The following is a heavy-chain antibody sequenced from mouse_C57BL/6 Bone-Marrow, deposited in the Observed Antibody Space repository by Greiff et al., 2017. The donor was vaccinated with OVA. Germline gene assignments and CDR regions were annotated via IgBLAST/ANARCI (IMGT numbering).Heavy chain of an antibody. CDR1: GFTFSDFY. Sequence: EVQVVESGGGLVQPGGSLKLSCAASGFTFSDFYMYWIRQTPEKRLEWVAYISNGGGSTYYPDTVKGRFTISRDNAKNTLYLQMSRLKSEDTAMYYGARLDAMDYWGQGTSVTVSS. CDR3: ARLDAMDY. V-gene: IGHV5-12*01. J-gene: IGHJ4*01. CDR2: ISNGGGST.